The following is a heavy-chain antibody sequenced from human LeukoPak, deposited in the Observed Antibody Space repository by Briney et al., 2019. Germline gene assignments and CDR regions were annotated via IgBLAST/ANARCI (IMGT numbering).Heavy chain of an antibody. CDR2: MNPNSGNT. CDR3: ARMIWSHFDY. D-gene: IGHD2-8*02. V-gene: IGHV1-8*03. J-gene: IGHJ4*02. Sequence: WASVKVSCKASGYTYTSYDINWVRQATGQGLEWMGWMNPNSGNTGYAQKFQGRVTITRNTSISTAYMELSSLRSEDTAVYYCARMIWSHFDYWGQGTLLTVST. CDR1: GYTYTSYD.